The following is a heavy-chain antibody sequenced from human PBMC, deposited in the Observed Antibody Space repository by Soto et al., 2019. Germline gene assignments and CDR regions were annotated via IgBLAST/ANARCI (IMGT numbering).Heavy chain of an antibody. V-gene: IGHV4-61*01. CDR2: IYYSGST. Sequence: SETLSLTCTVSGGSVSSGSYYWSWIRQPPGKGLEWIGYIYYSGSTNYNPSLKSRVTISVDTSKNQFSLKLSSVTAADTAVYYCASGVVVVVAAEAPYHYYGMEVWGQGTTGTVSS. D-gene: IGHD2-15*01. CDR3: ASGVVVVVAAEAPYHYYGMEV. CDR1: GGSVSSGSYY. J-gene: IGHJ6*02.